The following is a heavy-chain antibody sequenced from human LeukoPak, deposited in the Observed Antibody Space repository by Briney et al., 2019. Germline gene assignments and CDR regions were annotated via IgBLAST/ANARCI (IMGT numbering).Heavy chain of an antibody. V-gene: IGHV4-39*07. Sequence: SETLSLTCTVSGGSISSSNYYWGWIRQPPGKGLECLGSIYYNGRTYYKPSLKSRVTISVDTSKNQFSLKLSSVTAADTAVYYCARGGYYGSGNDFRFDPWGQGTLVTVSS. J-gene: IGHJ5*02. CDR2: IYYNGRT. CDR3: ARGGYYGSGNDFRFDP. CDR1: GGSISSSNYY. D-gene: IGHD3-10*01.